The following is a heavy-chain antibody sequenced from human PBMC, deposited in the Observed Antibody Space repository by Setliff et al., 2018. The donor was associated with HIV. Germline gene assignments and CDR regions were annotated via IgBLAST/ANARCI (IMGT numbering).Heavy chain of an antibody. J-gene: IGHJ6*03. V-gene: IGHV4-34*01. D-gene: IGHD6-13*01. CDR2: IQHTGRT. CDR1: GGSFSGYC. CDR3: ARVSCSSWYSIPRYYYYSMDV. Sequence: PSETLSLTCAVYGGSFSGYCWTWIRQPPGKGLEWIGEIQHTGRTNYNPFLSSRVTTSVDTSKNQFSLKLTSVTAADTAVYYCARVSCSSWYSIPRYYYYSMDVWGNGTTGTVSS.